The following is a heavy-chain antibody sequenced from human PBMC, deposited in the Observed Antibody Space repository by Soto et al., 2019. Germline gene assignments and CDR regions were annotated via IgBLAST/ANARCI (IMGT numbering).Heavy chain of an antibody. D-gene: IGHD5-12*01. J-gene: IGHJ5*02. CDR1: GFTFSTHS. CDR3: SKWDGYGDQ. Sequence: EVQLLESGGGLVQPGGSLRLSCAASGFTFSTHSMTWVRQAPGKGLEWVCGISGGGDSTHYADSVKCRFTISRDNSKNMVSLQMNSLTADDTAVYFCSKWDGYGDQWGQGTLVTVSS. V-gene: IGHV3-23*01. CDR2: ISGGGDST.